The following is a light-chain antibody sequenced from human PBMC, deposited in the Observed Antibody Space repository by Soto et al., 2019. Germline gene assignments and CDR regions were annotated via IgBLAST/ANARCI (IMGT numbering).Light chain of an antibody. Sequence: EVVMTQSPATLPVSPGERATLSCGASQSVRSYLAWYQQKPGQAPRLLIHGASTRAPGIPARFSGSGSGTDFTLTISSLQSEDFAVYYCHQYDHWPQTFGQGTKVDIK. CDR3: HQYDHWPQT. CDR2: GAS. CDR1: QSVRSY. V-gene: IGKV3-15*01. J-gene: IGKJ1*01.